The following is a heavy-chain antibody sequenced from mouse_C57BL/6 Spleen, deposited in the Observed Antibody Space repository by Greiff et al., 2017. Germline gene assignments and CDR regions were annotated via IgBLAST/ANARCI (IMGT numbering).Heavy chain of an antibody. D-gene: IGHD2-4*01. CDR3: ASYDYDEGAWFAY. Sequence: EVKLVESGAELVKPGASVKLSCTASGFNIKDYYMHWVKQRTEQGLEWIGRIVPEDGETKYAPKFQGKATITADTSSNTAYLQLSSLTSEDTAVYYCASYDYDEGAWFAYWGQGTLVTVSA. CDR2: IVPEDGET. J-gene: IGHJ3*01. CDR1: GFNIKDYY. V-gene: IGHV14-2*01.